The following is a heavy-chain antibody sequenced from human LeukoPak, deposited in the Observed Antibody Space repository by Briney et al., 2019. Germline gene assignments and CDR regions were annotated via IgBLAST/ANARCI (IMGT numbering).Heavy chain of an antibody. Sequence: SGGSLRLSCAASGFTFSSYSMNWVRQAPGKGLEWVASIKQDGSEKYYVDSMKGRFTISRDNAKNSLYLQMNSLRAEDTAVYYCARMPRGPDVWGKGTTVTVSS. CDR3: ARMPRGPDV. CDR2: IKQDGSEK. V-gene: IGHV3-7*01. D-gene: IGHD2-2*01. J-gene: IGHJ6*04. CDR1: GFTFSSYS.